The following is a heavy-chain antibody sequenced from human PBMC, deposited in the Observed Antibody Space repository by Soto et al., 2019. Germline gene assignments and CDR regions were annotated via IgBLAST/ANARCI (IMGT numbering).Heavy chain of an antibody. CDR2: INWNGGST. J-gene: IGHJ4*02. D-gene: IGHD1-26*01. Sequence: EVQLVESGGGVVRPGGSLRLSCAASGFTFDDYGMSWVRQAPGKGLEWVSNINWNGGSTGYADSVKGRFTISRDNAKNSLKLQMNSLRAGDTALYYCARGKTVGDITPFDYWGQGTLVTVSS. V-gene: IGHV3-20*04. CDR3: ARGKTVGDITPFDY. CDR1: GFTFDDYG.